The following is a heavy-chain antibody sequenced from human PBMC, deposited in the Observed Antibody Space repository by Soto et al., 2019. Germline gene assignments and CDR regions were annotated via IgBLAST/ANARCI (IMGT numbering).Heavy chain of an antibody. CDR3: ARQGIAAAGKVVVAFDI. CDR1: GGTFSSYA. V-gene: IGHV1-69*13. CDR2: IIPIFGTA. J-gene: IGHJ3*02. D-gene: IGHD6-13*01. Sequence: SVKVSCKASGGTFSSYAISWVRQAPGQGLEWMGGIIPIFGTANCAQKFQGRVTITADESTSTAYMELSSLRSEDTAVYYCARQGIAAAGKVVVAFDIWGQGTMVTVSS.